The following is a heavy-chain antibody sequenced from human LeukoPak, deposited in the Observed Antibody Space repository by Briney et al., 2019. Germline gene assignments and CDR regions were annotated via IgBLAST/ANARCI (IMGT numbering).Heavy chain of an antibody. J-gene: IGHJ4*02. CDR2: ITRSTSYI. D-gene: IGHD5-24*01. Sequence: GGSLRLPCAASGFNFSAYSVNWVRQAPGKGLEWVSSITRSTSYIYFADSVRGRFIISRDNAKNSLYLQMNSLRAEDTAVYYCARDPNPRDGGYWGQGTLVTVSS. V-gene: IGHV3-21*01. CDR1: GFNFSAYS. CDR3: ARDPNPRDGGY.